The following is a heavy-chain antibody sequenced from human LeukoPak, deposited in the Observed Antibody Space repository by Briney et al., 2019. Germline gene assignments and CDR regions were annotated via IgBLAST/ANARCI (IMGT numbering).Heavy chain of an antibody. CDR1: GLILSNYN. J-gene: IGHJ4*02. CDR2: IKFDGSET. V-gene: IGHV3-30*02. D-gene: IGHD6-13*01. CDR3: ARDSRHLSSTRGGLKESRGAFFDY. Sequence: PGGSLRLSCTASGLILSNYNMHWFRQAPGKGPEWVAFIKFDGSETKYIDSVKGRFSISRDNSKNTLYLQMNSLRAEDTALYYCARDSRHLSSTRGGLKESRGAFFDYWGQGTLVTVSS.